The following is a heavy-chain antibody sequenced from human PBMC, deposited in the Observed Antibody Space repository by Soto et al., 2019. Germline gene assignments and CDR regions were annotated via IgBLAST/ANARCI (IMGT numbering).Heavy chain of an antibody. CDR3: ARGGWLGYFDWLSKYYFDY. V-gene: IGHV4-34*01. D-gene: IGHD3-9*01. Sequence: SETLSLTCAVYGGSFSGYYWSWIRQPPGKGLEWIGEINHSGSTNYNPSLKSRVTISVDTSKNQFSLKLSSVTAADTAVYYCARGGWLGYFDWLSKYYFDYWGQGTLVTVSS. CDR1: GGSFSGYY. CDR2: INHSGST. J-gene: IGHJ4*02.